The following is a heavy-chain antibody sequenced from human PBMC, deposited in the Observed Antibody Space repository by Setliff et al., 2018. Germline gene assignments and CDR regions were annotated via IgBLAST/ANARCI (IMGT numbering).Heavy chain of an antibody. J-gene: IGHJ6*03. Sequence: GGSLRLSCAASGFTFSNAWMNWVRQAPGKGLEWVGRIKSKTDGGTIDYAAPVKGRFTISRDDSDNTLYLQMNSLRAEDTAVYYCARLALTGYDSSGYYYALEYYYYMDVWGKGTTVTVSS. CDR2: IKSKTDGGTI. V-gene: IGHV3-15*07. CDR1: GFTFSNAW. D-gene: IGHD3-22*01. CDR3: ARLALTGYDSSGYYYALEYYYYMDV.